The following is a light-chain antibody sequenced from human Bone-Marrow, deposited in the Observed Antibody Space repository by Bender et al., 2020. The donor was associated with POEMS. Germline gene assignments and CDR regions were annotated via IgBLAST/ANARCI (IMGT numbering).Light chain of an antibody. CDR1: SSDVGFYNR. CDR3: SSYATSSTHV. J-gene: IGLJ1*01. Sequence: QSALTQPPSVSGSPGQSVTISCTGTSSDVGFYNRVSWYQQPPGTTPKLIIYEVTNRPSGVPDRFSGSKSGNTASLTISGLQAEDEADNYCSSYATSSTHVFGTGTTVTVI. V-gene: IGLV2-18*02. CDR2: EVT.